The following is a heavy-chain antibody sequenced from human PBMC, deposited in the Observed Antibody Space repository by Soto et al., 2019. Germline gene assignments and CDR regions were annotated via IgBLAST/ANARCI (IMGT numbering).Heavy chain of an antibody. Sequence: SQTLSLTCAISGDSVSSNSAAWKCIRLSPSRGLEWLARTYYRSRWYNDYAVSVRSRITVNPDTSKNQFSLQLTSVTPEDTVVFSCARPASPQWYNLYVWVKGTTVPVSS. CDR2: TYYRSRWYN. CDR3: ARPASPQWYNLYV. J-gene: IGHJ6*03. CDR1: GDSVSSNSAA. V-gene: IGHV6-1*01. D-gene: IGHD6-19*01.